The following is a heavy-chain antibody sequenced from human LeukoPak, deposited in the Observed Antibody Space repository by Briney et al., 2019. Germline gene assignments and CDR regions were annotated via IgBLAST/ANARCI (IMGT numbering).Heavy chain of an antibody. CDR3: AKGGGATTDYYYGMDV. D-gene: IGHD1-26*01. J-gene: IGHJ6*02. V-gene: IGHV3-30*18. Sequence: GGSLRLSCAASGFTFSSYGMHWVRQAPGKGLEWEAVISYDGSNKYYADSVKGRFTISRDNSKNTLYLQMNSLRAEDTAVYYCAKGGGATTDYYYGMDVWGQGTTVTVSS. CDR2: ISYDGSNK. CDR1: GFTFSSYG.